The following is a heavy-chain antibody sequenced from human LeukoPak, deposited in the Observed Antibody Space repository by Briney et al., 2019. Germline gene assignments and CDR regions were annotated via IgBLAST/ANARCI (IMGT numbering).Heavy chain of an antibody. Sequence: PGRSLRLSCAASGFTFSSYGMHWVRQAPGKGLEWVAVISYDGSNKYYADSVKGRFTISRDNSKNTLYLQMNSLRAEDTAVYYCAKDSEAVAYGYFDYWGRGTLVTVSS. CDR1: GFTFSSYG. J-gene: IGHJ4*02. V-gene: IGHV3-30*18. CDR2: ISYDGSNK. D-gene: IGHD6-19*01. CDR3: AKDSEAVAYGYFDY.